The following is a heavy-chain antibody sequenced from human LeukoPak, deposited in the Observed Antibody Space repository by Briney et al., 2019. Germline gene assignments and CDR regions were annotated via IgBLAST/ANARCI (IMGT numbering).Heavy chain of an antibody. D-gene: IGHD3-10*02. CDR3: AELGITMIGGV. CDR2: ISSSSSYI. J-gene: IGHJ6*04. V-gene: IGHV3-21*01. CDR1: GFTFSSYS. Sequence: PGGSLRLSCAASGFTFSSYSMNWVRQAPGKGLEWVSSISSSSSYIYYSDSVKGRFTISRDNAKNSLYLQMNSLRAEDTAVYYCAELGITMIGGVWGKGTTVTISS.